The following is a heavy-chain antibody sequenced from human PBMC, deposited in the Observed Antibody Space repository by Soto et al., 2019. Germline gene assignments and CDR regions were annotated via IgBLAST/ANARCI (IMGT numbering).Heavy chain of an antibody. J-gene: IGHJ4*02. D-gene: IGHD3-10*01. CDR3: ATSYGSGYRAFDY. Sequence: QVPLVQSGAEVKRPGSSVKVSCKASGDTFAFYSINWVRQAPGLGLEWMGRINPILSMSNYAQRFQGRVTMTADKSTSTAYMVLNSLRSEDTGMYYCATSYGSGYRAFDYWGQGALVTVSS. CDR1: GDTFAFYS. V-gene: IGHV1-69*02. CDR2: INPILSMS.